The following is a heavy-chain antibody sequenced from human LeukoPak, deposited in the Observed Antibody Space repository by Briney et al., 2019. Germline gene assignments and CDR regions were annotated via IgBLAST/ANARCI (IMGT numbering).Heavy chain of an antibody. Sequence: PGGSLRLSCEGSGFTFSDHHMDWVRQAPGMGLEWVGRGPSRNKPNSCSTQYAASVRGRFTISRDDSKSSLYLQIDSLRTEDTAMYYCTRVLTTERGWYTFEFWGQGVLVTVSS. CDR3: TRVLTTERGWYTFEF. CDR2: GPSRNKPNSCST. D-gene: IGHD6-19*01. J-gene: IGHJ4*02. V-gene: IGHV3-72*01. CDR1: GFTFSDHH.